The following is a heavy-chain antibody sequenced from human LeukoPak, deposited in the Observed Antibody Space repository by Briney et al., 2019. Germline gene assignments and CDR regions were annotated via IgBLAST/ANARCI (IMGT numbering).Heavy chain of an antibody. D-gene: IGHD2-2*01. CDR3: ARGVIVVVPAAMANDAFDI. J-gene: IGHJ3*02. CDR1: GFTFSDYY. Sequence: GGSLRLSCAASGFTFSDYYMSWIRQAPGKGLEWVSYISSSGSTIYYADSVKGRFTISRDNAKNSLYLQMNSLRAEDTAVYYCARGVIVVVPAAMANDAFDIWGQGTMVTVSS. V-gene: IGHV3-11*01. CDR2: ISSSGSTI.